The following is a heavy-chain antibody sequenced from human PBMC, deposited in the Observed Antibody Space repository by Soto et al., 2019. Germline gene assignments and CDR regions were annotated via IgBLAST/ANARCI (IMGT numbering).Heavy chain of an antibody. CDR3: AGGTGAYFDY. CDR2: IYSDGNT. D-gene: IGHD2-15*01. Sequence: EVQLVETGGGLIQPGGSLRLSCAASGFAVSSNYMSWVRQAPGKGLEWVSVIYSDGNTYYADSVKGRFTISRDNSKNTMYLQMNSLIAADTAVYYCAGGTGAYFDYWGQGTLVTVSS. CDR1: GFAVSSNY. J-gene: IGHJ4*02. V-gene: IGHV3-53*02.